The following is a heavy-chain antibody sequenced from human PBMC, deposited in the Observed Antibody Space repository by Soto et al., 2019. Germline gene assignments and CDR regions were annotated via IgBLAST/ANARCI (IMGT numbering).Heavy chain of an antibody. V-gene: IGHV4-59*12. D-gene: IGHD5-18*01. CDR2: IYYSGST. Sequence: SENLSLTCSVAGGPLSPYNWNWIRQPPGKGLEWIGYIYYSGSTKYNPSFKSRVTISVDTSKSKFSLKLSSVTAADTAVYYGARGRLQLWCRFDYWDQGTLVTVSS. J-gene: IGHJ4*02. CDR1: GGPLSPYN. CDR3: ARGRLQLWCRFDY.